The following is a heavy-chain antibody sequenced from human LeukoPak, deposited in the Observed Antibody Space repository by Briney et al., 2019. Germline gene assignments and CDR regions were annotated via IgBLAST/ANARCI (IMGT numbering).Heavy chain of an antibody. D-gene: IGHD6-19*01. V-gene: IGHV1-2*02. Sequence: ASVKVSCKASGYTFTGYYMHWVRQAPGQGLEWMGWINPNSGGTNYAQKFQGRVTMTRATSLSTAYMELSRLRSDDTAVYYCARGRAVAIYYFDYWGQGTLVTVSS. CDR3: ARGRAVAIYYFDY. CDR2: INPNSGGT. CDR1: GYTFTGYY. J-gene: IGHJ4*02.